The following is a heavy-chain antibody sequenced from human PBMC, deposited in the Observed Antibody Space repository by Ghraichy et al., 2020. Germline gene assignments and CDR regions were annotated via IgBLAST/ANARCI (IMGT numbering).Heavy chain of an antibody. V-gene: IGHV3-66*01. Sequence: GGSLRLSCAASGFTVSSNYMSWVRQAPGKGLEWVSVIYSGGSTYYADSVKGRFTISRDNSKNTLYLQMNSLRAEDTAVYYCAREGGRLARYGMDVWGQGTTVTVSS. CDR3: AREGGRLARYGMDV. CDR2: IYSGGST. D-gene: IGHD1-26*01. CDR1: GFTVSSNY. J-gene: IGHJ6*02.